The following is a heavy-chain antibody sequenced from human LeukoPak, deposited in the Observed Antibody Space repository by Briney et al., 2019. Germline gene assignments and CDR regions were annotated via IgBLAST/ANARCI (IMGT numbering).Heavy chain of an antibody. J-gene: IGHJ3*02. V-gene: IGHV4-61*02. CDR2: IYTSGST. CDR3: ARDGLYGWGAFDI. Sequence: SQTLSLTCTVSGGSISSGSYYWSWIRQPAGKGLEWIGRIYTSGSTNYNPSLKSRVTISVDTSKNQFSLKLSSVTAADTAVCYCARDGLYGWGAFDIWGQGTMVTVSS. D-gene: IGHD2-8*01. CDR1: GGSISSGSYY.